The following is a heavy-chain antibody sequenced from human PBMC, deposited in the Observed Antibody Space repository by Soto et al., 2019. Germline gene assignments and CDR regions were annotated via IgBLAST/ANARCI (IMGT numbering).Heavy chain of an antibody. CDR1: GYTFTSYA. Sequence: QVQLVQSGAEVKKPGASVKVSCKASGYTFTSYAMHWVRQAPGQRLEWMGWINAGNGNTKYSQKFQGRVTITRDTSASTAYMELSSLRSEDTAVYYCARDLRLDDKITPLGYWGQGTLVTVSS. CDR2: INAGNGNT. J-gene: IGHJ4*02. V-gene: IGHV1-3*01. CDR3: ARDLRLDDKITPLGY. D-gene: IGHD3-16*01.